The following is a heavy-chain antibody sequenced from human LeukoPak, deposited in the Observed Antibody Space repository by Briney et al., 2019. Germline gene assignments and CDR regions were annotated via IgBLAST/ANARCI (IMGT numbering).Heavy chain of an antibody. CDR3: TTEDGVVGATFKTFDY. Sequence: PGGSLRLSCAASGFTFSNAWMSWVRQAPGKGLEWVGRIKSKTDGGTTDYAAPVKGRFTISSDDSKNTLYLQMNSLKPEDTAVYYCTTEDGVVGATFKTFDYWGQGTLVTVSS. CDR1: GFTFSNAW. J-gene: IGHJ4*02. D-gene: IGHD1-26*01. V-gene: IGHV3-15*01. CDR2: IKSKTDGGTT.